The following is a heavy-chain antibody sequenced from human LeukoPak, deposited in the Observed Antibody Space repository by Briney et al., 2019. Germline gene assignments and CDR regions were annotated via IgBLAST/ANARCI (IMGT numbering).Heavy chain of an antibody. CDR3: ARDLATLGYFDY. CDR1: GFTFDDYA. CDR2: TSSSSSYI. Sequence: AGGSLRLSCAASGFTFDDYAMHWVRQAPGKGLEWVSSTSSSSSYIYYADSVKGRFTISRDNAKNSLYLQMNSLRAEDTAVYYCARDLATLGYFDYWGQGTLVTVSS. J-gene: IGHJ4*02. D-gene: IGHD5-12*01. V-gene: IGHV3-21*01.